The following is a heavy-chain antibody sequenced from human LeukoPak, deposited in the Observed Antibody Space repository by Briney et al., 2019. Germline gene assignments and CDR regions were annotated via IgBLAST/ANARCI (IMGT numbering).Heavy chain of an antibody. D-gene: IGHD6-19*01. CDR3: ATRLLYSSGWYFDY. V-gene: IGHV1-24*01. J-gene: IGHJ4*02. CDR1: GYTLAELS. Sequence: GASVKVSCKVSGYTLAELSMHWVRQAPGKGLEWMGGSDPEDGETIYAQKFQGRVTMTEDTSTDTAYMELSSLRSEDTAVYYCATRLLYSSGWYFDYWGQGTLVTVSS. CDR2: SDPEDGET.